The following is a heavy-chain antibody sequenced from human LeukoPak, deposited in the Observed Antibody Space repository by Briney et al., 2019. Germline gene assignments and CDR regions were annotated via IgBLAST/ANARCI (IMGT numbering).Heavy chain of an antibody. Sequence: PSETLSLTCAVYGGSFSGYYWSWIRQPPGKGLEWIGEINHSGSTNYNPSLKSRVTISVDTSKNQFSLKLSSVTAADTAVYYCARGVAGRLGAVATNWFDPWGQGTLVTVSS. CDR2: INHSGST. D-gene: IGHD5-12*01. CDR3: ARGVAGRLGAVATNWFDP. CDR1: GGSFSGYY. J-gene: IGHJ5*02. V-gene: IGHV4-34*01.